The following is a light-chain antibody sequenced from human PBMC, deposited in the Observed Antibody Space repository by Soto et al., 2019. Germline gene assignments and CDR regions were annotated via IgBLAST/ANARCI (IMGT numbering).Light chain of an antibody. CDR3: QQYETRPST. CDR2: DAS. CDR1: QDIGNY. V-gene: IGKV1-33*01. Sequence: DIQMTQSPSSLSASVGDRVSITCQASQDIGNYLNWYQQIPGKAPKLLIFDASNLESGVPSRFSGSGSGTDFTFTISSLQPEDIATYYCQQYETRPSTFGQGTRLEIK. J-gene: IGKJ5*01.